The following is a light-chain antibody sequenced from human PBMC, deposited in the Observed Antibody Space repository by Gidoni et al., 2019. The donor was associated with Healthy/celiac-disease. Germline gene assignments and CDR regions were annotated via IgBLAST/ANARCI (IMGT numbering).Light chain of an antibody. Sequence: DIPLTQYSSFLSASVGDRVTITCRASQGISSYLAWYQQKPGKAPKLLIDAASTLQSGVPSRFSGSGSGTELTLTIISLQPEDFATYYCQQLNSYLLTFGGGTKVEIK. V-gene: IGKV1-9*01. J-gene: IGKJ4*01. CDR2: AAS. CDR3: QQLNSYLLT. CDR1: QGISSY.